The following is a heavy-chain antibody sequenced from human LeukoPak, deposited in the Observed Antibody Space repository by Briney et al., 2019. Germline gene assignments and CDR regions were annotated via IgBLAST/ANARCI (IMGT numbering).Heavy chain of an antibody. CDR1: GFTFSSYS. D-gene: IGHD3-3*01. CDR2: ISSSSSTI. V-gene: IGHV3-48*01. CDR3: AKGTDFWSGYCDY. J-gene: IGHJ4*02. Sequence: GGSLRLSCAASGFTFSSYSMNWVRQAPGKGLEWVSYISSSSSTIYYADSVKGRFTISRDNAKNSLYLQMNSLRAEDTAVYYCAKGTDFWSGYCDYWGQGTLVTVSS.